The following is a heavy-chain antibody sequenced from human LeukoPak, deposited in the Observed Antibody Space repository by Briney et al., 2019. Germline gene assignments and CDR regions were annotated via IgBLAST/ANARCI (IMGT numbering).Heavy chain of an antibody. CDR3: AGISGVYGFGTFDI. Sequence: SQALSLTCAISGDSVSGNSAAWNWIRQSPSRGLEWLGRTYYRSKWYNDYAESVKSRITINPDTSKNQFSLQLNSVTPEDTAVYYCAGISGVYGFGTFDIWGQGTMVTVSP. J-gene: IGHJ3*02. CDR1: GDSVSGNSAA. V-gene: IGHV6-1*01. D-gene: IGHD1-26*01. CDR2: TYYRSKWYN.